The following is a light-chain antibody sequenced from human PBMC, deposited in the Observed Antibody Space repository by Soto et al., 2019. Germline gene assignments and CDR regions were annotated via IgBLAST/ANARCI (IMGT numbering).Light chain of an antibody. CDR1: QSVSSN. J-gene: IGKJ1*01. CDR3: QQHNNWPSWT. CDR2: GAS. Sequence: ETVMTHSPATLSVSPGYRANLSCRASQSVSSNLAWYQQKPGQAPPLLIYGASTRATGIPARFSGSGSGTEFTLTISSLQSEDFAVYYCQQHNNWPSWTFGQGTKVDIK. V-gene: IGKV3-15*01.